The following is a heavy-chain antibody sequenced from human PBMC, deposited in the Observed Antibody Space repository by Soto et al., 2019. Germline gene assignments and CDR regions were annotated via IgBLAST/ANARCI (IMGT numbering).Heavy chain of an antibody. CDR1: GFTFSSYG. Sequence: GGSLRLSCAASGFTFSSYGMHWVRQAPGKGLEWVAVIWYDGSNKYYADSVKGRFTISRDNSKNTLYLQMNSLRAEDTAVYYCARDRFVVVTAILDYWGQGTLVTVSS. J-gene: IGHJ4*02. CDR2: IWYDGSNK. V-gene: IGHV3-33*01. D-gene: IGHD2-21*02. CDR3: ARDRFVVVTAILDY.